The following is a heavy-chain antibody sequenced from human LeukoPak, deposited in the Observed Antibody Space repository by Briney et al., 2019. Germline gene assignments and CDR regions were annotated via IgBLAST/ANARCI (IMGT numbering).Heavy chain of an antibody. CDR1: GYTFTGYY. D-gene: IGHD3-10*01. J-gene: IGHJ4*02. V-gene: IGHV1-2*02. CDR3: ARDPSYYGSGYYFAY. Sequence: ASVKVSCKASGYTFTGYYMHWVRQAPEQGLEWMGWINPNSGGTNYAQNFQGRVTMTRDTSISTAYMELSRLRSDDTAVYYCARDPSYYGSGYYFAYWGQGTLVTVSS. CDR2: INPNSGGT.